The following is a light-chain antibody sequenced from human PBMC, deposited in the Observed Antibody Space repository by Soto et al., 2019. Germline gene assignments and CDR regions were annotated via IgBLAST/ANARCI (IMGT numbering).Light chain of an antibody. CDR1: QSISSY. J-gene: IGKJ2*01. CDR3: QQSYSTPPT. Sequence: DIQMTQSPSSLSASVGDRVTITCRASQSISSYLNWYKQKPGKAPKLLIYAASSLQSGVPSRFSGSGSGTHFTLTLSSLQPEDFATYYCQQSYSTPPTFGQGTKLEIK. CDR2: AAS. V-gene: IGKV1-39*01.